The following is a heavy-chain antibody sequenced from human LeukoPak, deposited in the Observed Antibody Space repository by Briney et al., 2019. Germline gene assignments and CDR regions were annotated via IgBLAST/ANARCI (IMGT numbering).Heavy chain of an antibody. D-gene: IGHD2-2*01. CDR2: ISAYNGNT. V-gene: IGHV1-18*01. CDR3: ARDFPDIVVVPADDAFDI. J-gene: IGHJ3*02. Sequence: GASVKVSCKASGYTFTSYGIGWVRQAPGQGLEWMGWISAYNGNTNYAQKLQGRVTMTTDTSTSTAYMELRSLRSDDTAVYYCARDFPDIVVVPADDAFDIWGQGTMVTISS. CDR1: GYTFTSYG.